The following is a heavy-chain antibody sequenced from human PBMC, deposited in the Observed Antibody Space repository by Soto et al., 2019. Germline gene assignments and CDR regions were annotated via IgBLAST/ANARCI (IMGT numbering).Heavy chain of an antibody. D-gene: IGHD3-3*02. CDR1: GLTFSSYA. CDR3: ARDFTFFYASPESFDF. Sequence: GGSLRLSCAASGLTFSSYAMNWVPQAPGKGMKWVSVISGSDGSTYYADSVKGRFTISRDNGKNSLYLQLNCLRVEDTAVYYCARDFTFFYASPESFDFWGQGTLVTVSS. V-gene: IGHV3-23*01. J-gene: IGHJ4*02. CDR2: ISGSDGST.